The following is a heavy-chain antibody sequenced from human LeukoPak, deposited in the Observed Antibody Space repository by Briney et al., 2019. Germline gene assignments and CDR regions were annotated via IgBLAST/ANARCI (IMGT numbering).Heavy chain of an antibody. CDR3: ARDLGDYVWVA. D-gene: IGHD3-16*01. CDR1: GGSFSGYY. Sequence: SETLSLTCAVYGGSFSGYYWSWIRQPPGKGLEWIGEINHSGSTNYNPSLKSRVTISLDTSKTRFSLRLSSVTAADTAMYCARDLGDYVWVAWGQGTLVTVSS. V-gene: IGHV4-34*01. CDR2: INHSGST. J-gene: IGHJ5*02.